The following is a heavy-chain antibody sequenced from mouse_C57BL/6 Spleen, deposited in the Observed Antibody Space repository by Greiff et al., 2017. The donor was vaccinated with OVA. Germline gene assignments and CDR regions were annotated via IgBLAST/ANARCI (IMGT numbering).Heavy chain of an antibody. J-gene: IGHJ2*01. Sequence: QVQLQQSGAELVMPGASVKLSCKASGYTFTDYYINWVKQRPGQGLEWIARIYPGSGNTYYNEKFKGKATLTAEKSSSTAYMQLSSLTSEDSAVYFCARHYYYGSSQYYFDYWGQGTTLTVSS. CDR2: IYPGSGNT. CDR1: GYTFTDYY. D-gene: IGHD1-1*01. V-gene: IGHV1-76*01. CDR3: ARHYYYGSSQYYFDY.